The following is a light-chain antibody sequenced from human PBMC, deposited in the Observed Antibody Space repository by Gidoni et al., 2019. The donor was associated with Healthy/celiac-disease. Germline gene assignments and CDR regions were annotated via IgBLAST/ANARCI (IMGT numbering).Light chain of an antibody. CDR3: PQYYSYPPT. V-gene: IGKV1-8*01. CDR2: AAS. J-gene: IGKJ3*01. Sequence: AIRMTQSPSSFSASTGDRVTITCRASQGISSYLAWYQQKPGKAPKLLIYAASTLQSGVPSRFSGSVSGTDFTLPISCLQSEDFATYYCPQYYSYPPTFGPGTKVDIK. CDR1: QGISSY.